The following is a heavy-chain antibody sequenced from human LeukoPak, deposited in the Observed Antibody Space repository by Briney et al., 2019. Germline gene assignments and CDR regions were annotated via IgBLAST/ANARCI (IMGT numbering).Heavy chain of an antibody. Sequence: ASVKVSCKASGGTFSSYAISWVRQAPGQGLEWMGGIIPIFGTANYAQKFQGRVTITADESTSTAYMELSSLRSEDTAVYYCARDGGGADYVWGSYRSPGAFDIWGQGTMVTVSS. CDR1: GGTFSSYA. J-gene: IGHJ3*02. CDR3: ARDGGGADYVWGSYRSPGAFDI. CDR2: IIPIFGTA. V-gene: IGHV1-69*13. D-gene: IGHD3-16*02.